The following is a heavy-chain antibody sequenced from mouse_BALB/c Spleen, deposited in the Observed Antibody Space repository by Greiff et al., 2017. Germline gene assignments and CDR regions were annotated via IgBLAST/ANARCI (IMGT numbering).Heavy chain of an antibody. CDR3: ARGKKVRGYAMDY. J-gene: IGHJ4*01. V-gene: IGHV1-7*01. CDR2: INPSSGYT. CDR1: GYTFTSYW. D-gene: IGHD2-14*01. Sequence: QVQLQQSGAELAKPGASVKMSCKASGYTFTSYWMHWVKQRPGQGLEWIGYINPSSGYTEYNQKFKDKATLTADKSSSTAYMQLSSLTSEDSAVYYCARGKKVRGYAMDYWGQGTSVTVSS.